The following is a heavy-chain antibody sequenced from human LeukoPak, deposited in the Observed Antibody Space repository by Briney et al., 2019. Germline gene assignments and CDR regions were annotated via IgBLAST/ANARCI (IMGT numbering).Heavy chain of an antibody. Sequence: ASVKVSCKASGYTFTGYYMHWVRQAPGQGVEWMGWINPNSGGTNYAQKFQGRVTMTRDTSISTAYMELSRLRSDDTAVYYCARGPSPYSNFDYWGQGTLVTVSS. CDR1: GYTFTGYY. J-gene: IGHJ4*02. CDR3: ARGPSPYSNFDY. CDR2: INPNSGGT. V-gene: IGHV1-2*02. D-gene: IGHD4-11*01.